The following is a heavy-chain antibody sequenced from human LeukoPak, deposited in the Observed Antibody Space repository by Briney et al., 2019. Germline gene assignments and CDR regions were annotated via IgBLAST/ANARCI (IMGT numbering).Heavy chain of an antibody. V-gene: IGHV3-30*03. CDR1: GFTFSSYG. CDR3: ARGSVGGGKGGYYFDY. CDR2: ISYDGSNK. J-gene: IGHJ4*02. D-gene: IGHD4-23*01. Sequence: GGSLRLSCAVSGFTFSSYGMHWVRQAPGKGLEWVAVISYDGSNKYYADSVKGRFTISRDNSKNTLYLQMNSLRAEDTAVYYCARGSVGGGKGGYYFDYWGQGTLVTVSS.